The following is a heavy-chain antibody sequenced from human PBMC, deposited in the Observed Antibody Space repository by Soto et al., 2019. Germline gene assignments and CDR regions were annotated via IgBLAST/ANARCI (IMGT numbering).Heavy chain of an antibody. CDR1: GFTFSSYA. CDR2: ISGSDGST. J-gene: IGHJ6*02. CDR3: AKSGSNVLDYYYGMDV. Sequence: GGSLRLSCAASGFTFSSYAMSWVRQAPGKGLEWVSVISGSDGSTYYADSVKGRFTISRDNSKNTLYLQMNSLRAEDTAVYYCAKSGSNVLDYYYGMDVWGQGTTVTV. V-gene: IGHV3-23*01. D-gene: IGHD1-26*01.